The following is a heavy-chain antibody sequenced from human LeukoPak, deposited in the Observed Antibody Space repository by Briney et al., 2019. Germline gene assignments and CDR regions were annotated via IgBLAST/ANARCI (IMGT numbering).Heavy chain of an antibody. CDR1: GGTFSSYA. V-gene: IGHV1-69*04. Sequence: SVTVSCKASGGTFSSYAISWVRQAPGQGLEWMGRIIPILGIANYAQKFQGRVTITADKSTSTAYMELSSLRSEDTAVYYCARVLSLGIAAAGIDYWGQGTLVTVSS. D-gene: IGHD6-13*01. CDR3: ARVLSLGIAAAGIDY. CDR2: IIPILGIA. J-gene: IGHJ4*02.